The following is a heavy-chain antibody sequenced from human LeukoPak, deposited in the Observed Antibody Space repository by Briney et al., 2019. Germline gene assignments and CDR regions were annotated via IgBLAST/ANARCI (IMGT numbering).Heavy chain of an antibody. Sequence: GGSLRLSCAASGFTFSSYSMNWVRQAPGKGLEWVSSISSSSSYIYYADSVKGRFTISRDNAKNSLYLQMNSLRAEDTAVYYCARDPHYYGSGSYEGWFDPWGQGTLVTVSS. V-gene: IGHV3-21*01. D-gene: IGHD3-10*01. CDR3: ARDPHYYGSGSYEGWFDP. CDR2: ISSSSSYI. CDR1: GFTFSSYS. J-gene: IGHJ5*02.